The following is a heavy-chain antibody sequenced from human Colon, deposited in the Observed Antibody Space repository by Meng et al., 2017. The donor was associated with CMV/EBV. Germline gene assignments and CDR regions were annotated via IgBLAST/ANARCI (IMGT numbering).Heavy chain of an antibody. CDR2: INHSGST. CDR3: ARGRRVYYYYGMDV. Sequence: SEPLSPTCAVHGWSFSGYYWSWIRQPPGKGLEWIGEINHSGSTNYNPSLKSRVTISVDTSKNQFPLKLSSVTAADTAVYYCARGRRVYYYYGMDVWGQGTTVTVSS. V-gene: IGHV4-34*01. CDR1: GWSFSGYY. J-gene: IGHJ6*02. D-gene: IGHD1-14*01.